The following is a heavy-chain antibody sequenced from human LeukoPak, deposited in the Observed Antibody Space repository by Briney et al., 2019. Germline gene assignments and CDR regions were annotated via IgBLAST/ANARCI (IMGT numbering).Heavy chain of an antibody. V-gene: IGHV3-7*01. CDR2: MNQDGRDK. D-gene: IGHD3-10*02. CDR1: GFTFSNSW. J-gene: IGHJ6*04. Sequence: GGSLRLSCAASGFTFSNSWMNWVRQAPGKGLEWVANMNQDGRDKNYMDSVKGRFTISRDNAKNSLYLQMNSLRAEDTAVYYCAELGITMIGGVWGKGTTVTISS. CDR3: AELGITMIGGV.